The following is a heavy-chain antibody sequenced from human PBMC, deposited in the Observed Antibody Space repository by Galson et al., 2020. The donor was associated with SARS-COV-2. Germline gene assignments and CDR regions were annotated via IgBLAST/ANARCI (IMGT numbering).Heavy chain of an antibody. Sequence: SETLSLTCTVSGGSISSRNFYWIWIRQSPAKGLQWIGRVYTTGGTIYNPSLKGRVTMSVDTSRNQFSLQLKSLTAADTAIYYCATASSRKGRPPGYLDPWGQGARVTVSS. CDR1: GGSISSRNFY. D-gene: IGHD3-10*01. CDR3: ATASSRKGRPPGYLDP. V-gene: IGHV4-61*02. CDR2: VYTTGGT. J-gene: IGHJ5*02.